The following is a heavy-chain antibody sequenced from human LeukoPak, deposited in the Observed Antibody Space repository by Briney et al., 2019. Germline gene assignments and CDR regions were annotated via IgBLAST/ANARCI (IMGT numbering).Heavy chain of an antibody. CDR2: IYTSGST. CDR3: ARLEYSSSRSWFDP. CDR1: GGSISSYY. J-gene: IGHJ5*02. Sequence: PSETLSLTCIVSGGSISSYYWSWIRQPAGKGLEWIGRIYTSGSTNYNPSLKSRVTMSVDTSKNQFSLKLSSVTAADTAVYYCARLEYSSSRSWFDPWGQGTLVTVSS. V-gene: IGHV4-4*07. D-gene: IGHD6-6*01.